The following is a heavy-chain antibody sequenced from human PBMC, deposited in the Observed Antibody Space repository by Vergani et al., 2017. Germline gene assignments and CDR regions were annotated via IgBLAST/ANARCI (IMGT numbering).Heavy chain of an antibody. V-gene: IGHV4-39*02. Sequence: QLQLQESGPGLVKPSETLSLTCTVSGGSISSSSYYWGWIRQPPGKGLEWSGSIYYSGSTYYNPSLKSRVTISVDTSKNQFSLKLSSVTAADTAVYYCAREVATMIRSEFDYWGQGTLVTVSS. CDR2: IYYSGST. CDR3: AREVATMIRSEFDY. D-gene: IGHD3-22*01. CDR1: GGSISSSSYY. J-gene: IGHJ4*02.